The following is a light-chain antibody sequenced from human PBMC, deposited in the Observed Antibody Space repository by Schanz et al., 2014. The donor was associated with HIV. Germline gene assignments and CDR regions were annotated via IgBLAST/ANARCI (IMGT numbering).Light chain of an antibody. CDR3: QQGGSWPLT. CDR1: QSISTY. Sequence: EIVLTQSPVTLSLSPGERATLSCRASQSISTYLAWYQQRPGQSPRLLIYGASNRASGIPPRFSGSGSGTDFSLTISSLEPEDFVLYYCQQGGSWPLTFGGGTTVEIK. CDR2: GAS. J-gene: IGKJ4*01. V-gene: IGKV3-11*01.